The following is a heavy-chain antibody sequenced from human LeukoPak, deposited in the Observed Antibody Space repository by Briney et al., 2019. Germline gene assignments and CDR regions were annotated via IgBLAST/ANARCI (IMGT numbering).Heavy chain of an antibody. CDR1: GFSLSTSGVG. D-gene: IGHD3-9*01. V-gene: IGHV2-5*01. J-gene: IGHJ4*02. CDR2: IYWNDDK. CDR3: AHFNRYFDWLPFDY. Sequence: SGPTLVKPTQTLTLTCTFSGFSLSTSGVGVGWIRQPPGKALEWLALIYWNDDKRYSPSLKSRLTITKDTSKNQEVLTMTNMDPVDTATYYCAHFNRYFDWLPFDYWGQGTLVTVSS.